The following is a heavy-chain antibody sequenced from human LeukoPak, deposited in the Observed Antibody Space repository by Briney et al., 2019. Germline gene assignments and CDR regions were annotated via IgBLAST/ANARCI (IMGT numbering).Heavy chain of an antibody. CDR1: GFNFNTFA. D-gene: IGHD3-22*01. Sequence: GGSLRLSCAASGFNFNTFAMYWVRQAPGKGLEWVSAISGSGGSTYYADSVKGRFTISRDNSKNTLYLQMNSLRAEDMAVYYCAKDWYYDSSGYNDYWGQGTLVTVSS. V-gene: IGHV3-23*01. CDR2: ISGSGGST. CDR3: AKDWYYDSSGYNDY. J-gene: IGHJ4*02.